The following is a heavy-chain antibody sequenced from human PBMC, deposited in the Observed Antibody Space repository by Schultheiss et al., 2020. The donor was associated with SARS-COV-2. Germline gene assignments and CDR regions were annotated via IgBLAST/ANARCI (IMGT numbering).Heavy chain of an antibody. CDR1: GFTFDDYA. V-gene: IGHV3-21*01. CDR3: ARGSSSWYWFDP. Sequence: GGSLRLSCAASGFTFDDYAMHWVRQAPGKGLEWVSSISSSSSYIYYADSVKGRFTISRDNAKNSLYLQMNSLRAEDTAVYYCARGSSSWYWFDPWGQGTLVTVSS. D-gene: IGHD6-13*01. J-gene: IGHJ5*02. CDR2: ISSSSSYI.